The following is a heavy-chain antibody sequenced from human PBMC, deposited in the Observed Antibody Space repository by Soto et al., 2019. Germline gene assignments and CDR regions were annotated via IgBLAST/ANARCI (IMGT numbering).Heavy chain of an antibody. CDR3: ARDSLDVLAFDI. V-gene: IGHV1-18*01. CDR1: GYTFTSYG. Sequence: ASVKVSCQASGYTFTSYGISWVRQAPGQGLEWMGWISAYNGNTNYAQKLQGRVTMTTDTSTSTAYMELRSLRSDDTAVYYCARDSLDVLAFDIWGQGTMVTVSS. CDR2: ISAYNGNT. J-gene: IGHJ3*02.